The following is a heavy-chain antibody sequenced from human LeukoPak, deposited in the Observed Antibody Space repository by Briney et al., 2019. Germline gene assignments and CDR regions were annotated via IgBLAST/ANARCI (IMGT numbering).Heavy chain of an antibody. CDR2: IRSKANSYAT. J-gene: IGHJ6*02. CDR1: GFTFSGSA. D-gene: IGHD1-1*01. V-gene: IGHV3-73*01. Sequence: GGSLRLSCAASGFTFSGSAMHWVRQASGKGLEWVGRIRSKANSYATAYAASVKGRFTISRGDSKNTAYLQMNSLKTEDTAVYYCTRRVERVPYYYYYGMDVWGQGTTVTVSS. CDR3: TRRVERVPYYYYYGMDV.